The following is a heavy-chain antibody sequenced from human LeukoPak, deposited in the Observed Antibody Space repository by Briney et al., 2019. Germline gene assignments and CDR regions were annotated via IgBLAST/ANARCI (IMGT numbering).Heavy chain of an antibody. CDR1: GYTFTNYY. D-gene: IGHD1-26*01. V-gene: IGHV1-46*01. Sequence: ASVKVSCKASGYTFTNYYIHWVRQAPGQGLEWMGIINPSGGSTSYAQKFQGRVTMTRDTSTSTVYMELSSLRSEDTAVYFCARVSGSSLDYWGQGTLVTVSS. CDR3: ARVSGSSLDY. J-gene: IGHJ4*02. CDR2: INPSGGST.